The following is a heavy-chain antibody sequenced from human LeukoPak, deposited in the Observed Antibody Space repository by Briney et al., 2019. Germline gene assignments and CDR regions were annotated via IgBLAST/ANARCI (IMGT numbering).Heavy chain of an antibody. CDR2: IYHSGST. J-gene: IGHJ3*02. CDR3: ARDCSGGSCYAFDI. Sequence: PSETLSLTCTVSGGSISSSNWWSWVRQPPGKGLEWIGEIYHSGSTNYNPSLKSRVTISVDKSKNQFSLKLSSVTAADTAVHYCARDCSGGSCYAFDIWGQGTMVTVSS. CDR1: GGSISSSNW. D-gene: IGHD2-15*01. V-gene: IGHV4-4*02.